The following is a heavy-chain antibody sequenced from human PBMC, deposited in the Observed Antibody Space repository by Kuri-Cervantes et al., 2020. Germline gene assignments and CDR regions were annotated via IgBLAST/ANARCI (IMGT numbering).Heavy chain of an antibody. CDR2: ISGSGGST. V-gene: IGHV3-23*01. J-gene: IGHJ4*02. CDR1: GLTFSSYA. CDR3: AKDLRGSTYYYDSNQY. D-gene: IGHD3-22*01. Sequence: GESLKISCAASGLTFSSYAMSWVRQAPGKGLEWVSAISGSGGSTYYADSVKGRFTISRDNSRNTLYLQMNSLRAEDTAVYYCAKDLRGSTYYYDSNQYWGQGTLVTVSS.